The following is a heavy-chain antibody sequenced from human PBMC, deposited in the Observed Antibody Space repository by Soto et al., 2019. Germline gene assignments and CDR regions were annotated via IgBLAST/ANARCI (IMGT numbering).Heavy chain of an antibody. D-gene: IGHD6-6*01. CDR2: IYYSGST. CDR3: ARPSRDGSSSGPLRRHSGGWFDP. CDR1: GGSISSSSYY. Sequence: SETLSLTCTVSGGSISSSSYYWGWIRQPPGKGLEWIGSIYYSGSTYYNPSLKSRVTISVDTSKNQFSLKLSSVTAADTAVYYCARPSRDGSSSGPLRRHSGGWFDPWGQGTLVTVSS. V-gene: IGHV4-39*01. J-gene: IGHJ5*02.